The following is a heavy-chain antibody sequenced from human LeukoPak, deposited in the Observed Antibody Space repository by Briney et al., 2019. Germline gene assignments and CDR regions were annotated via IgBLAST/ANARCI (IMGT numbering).Heavy chain of an antibody. Sequence: PGGSLRLSCAASGFTVSSNYMSWVRQAPGKGLEWVSVIYSGGSTYYADSVKGRFTISRDNAKNSLYLQMNSLRAEDTAVYYCARGGDYGTFDYWGQGTLVTVSS. CDR2: IYSGGST. CDR1: GFTVSSNY. J-gene: IGHJ4*02. D-gene: IGHD4-17*01. CDR3: ARGGDYGTFDY. V-gene: IGHV3-66*01.